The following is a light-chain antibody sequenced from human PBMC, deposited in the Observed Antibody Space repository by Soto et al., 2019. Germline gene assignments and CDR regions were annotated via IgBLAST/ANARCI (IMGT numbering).Light chain of an antibody. V-gene: IGKV3-15*01. Sequence: EIVMTQSPATLSVSPGERATLSCRASQSVSTNLAWYQQKPGQAPRLLIYDASTRATGIPARFSGSGSETYFTLTISNLQSDDFAVYYCHHYDNWPPKYTFGQGTKLEIK. CDR2: DAS. CDR1: QSVSTN. J-gene: IGKJ2*01. CDR3: HHYDNWPPKYT.